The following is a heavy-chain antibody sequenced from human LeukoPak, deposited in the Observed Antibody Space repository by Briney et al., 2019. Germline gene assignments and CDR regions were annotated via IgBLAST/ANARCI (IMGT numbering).Heavy chain of an antibody. CDR3: ATDLPSGYDDVYFDY. J-gene: IGHJ4*02. CDR1: GYALITTS. Sequence: ASVKISCKLSGYALITTSVHWVRQAPGKGLEWLGGFDTDECATMYAQKFSRRIGKTEDTDTDTTYMELTNLTSEDTAVYYCATDLPSGYDDVYFDYWGQGTLVTVSS. D-gene: IGHD5-12*01. CDR2: FDTDECAT. V-gene: IGHV1-24*01.